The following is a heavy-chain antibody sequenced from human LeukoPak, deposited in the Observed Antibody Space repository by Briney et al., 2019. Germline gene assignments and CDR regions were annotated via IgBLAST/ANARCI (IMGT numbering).Heavy chain of an antibody. J-gene: IGHJ4*02. V-gene: IGHV1-8*01. D-gene: IGHD1-1*01. CDR3: ARIRPVTTGLKGYYSDY. Sequence: GASVKVSCKTSGYTFSSYEINWVRQAAGRGLEWVGWMNPKTGKTAYARNLQGRVTITRDTSISTAYMDLSALRSEDTAVYYCARIRPVTTGLKGYYSDYWGQGTLVTVSS. CDR1: GYTFSSYE. CDR2: MNPKTGKT.